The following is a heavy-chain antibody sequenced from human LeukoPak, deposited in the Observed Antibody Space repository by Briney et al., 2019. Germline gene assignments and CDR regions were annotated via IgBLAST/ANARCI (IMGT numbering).Heavy chain of an antibody. CDR2: ISSSGTTI. J-gene: IGHJ4*02. CDR1: GFTFSSYE. V-gene: IGHV3-48*03. CDR3: ARSSGTYHFDY. D-gene: IGHD1-26*01. Sequence: GESLRLSCAASGFTFSSYEMNWVRQAPGQGLEWDSYISSSGTTIYYADSVKGRFTISRDNAKNSLFLQVNSLRAEDTVVYYCARSSGTYHFDYWGQGTLVTVSS.